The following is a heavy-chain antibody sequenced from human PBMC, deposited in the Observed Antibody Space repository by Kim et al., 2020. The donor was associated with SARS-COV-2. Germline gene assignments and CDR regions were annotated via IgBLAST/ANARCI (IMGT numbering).Heavy chain of an antibody. J-gene: IGHJ4*02. CDR3: ARDLLHRGVIS. CDR1: GDYISSGDFY. D-gene: IGHD3-10*01. V-gene: IGHV4-30-4*01. Sequence: SETLSLTCTVSGDYISSGDFYWSWIRQPPGKGLEWIGNIYYNGNTYYNPSLKSRVFMSVHTSKNQFSLNLRSVTAADTAIYFCARDLLHRGVISWGQGTPVTVPA. CDR2: IYYNGNT.